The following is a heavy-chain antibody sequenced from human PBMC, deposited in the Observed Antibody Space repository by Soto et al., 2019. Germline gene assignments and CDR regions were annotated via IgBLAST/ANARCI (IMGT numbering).Heavy chain of an antibody. CDR1: GFRFGNYA. Sequence: GGSLRLSCAASGFRFGNYAMSWVRQAPGKGLEWVSATSGSGGSTYYADSVKGRFTISRDNSKNTLYLQMNSLRAEDTAVYYCTTDSLFTMTLVRFDLWGHGTLVTVSS. D-gene: IGHD2-2*01. CDR3: TTDSLFTMTLVRFDL. CDR2: TSGSGGST. J-gene: IGHJ4*01. V-gene: IGHV3-23*01.